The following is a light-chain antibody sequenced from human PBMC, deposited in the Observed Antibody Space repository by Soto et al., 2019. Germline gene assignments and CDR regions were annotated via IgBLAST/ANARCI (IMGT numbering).Light chain of an antibody. Sequence: DIVMTQSPPALAVTPGEPSSFSCRSSPTLLHSNGYNYLDWYLQKPEQPPHLLIYLGSTRASGVPDRFSGSGSGTDFTLKISRVEAEDVGVYYYMQALQTPTFGGGTKVDIK. J-gene: IGKJ4*01. V-gene: IGKV2-28*01. CDR1: PTLLHSNGYNY. CDR3: MQALQTPT. CDR2: LGS.